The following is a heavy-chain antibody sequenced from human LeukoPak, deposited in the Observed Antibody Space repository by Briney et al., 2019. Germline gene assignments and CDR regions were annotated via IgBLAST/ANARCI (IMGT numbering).Heavy chain of an antibody. D-gene: IGHD3-16*02. V-gene: IGHV1-2*02. Sequence: GASVKVSCKASGNTFTGYYMHWVRQAPGQGLEWMGWINPNSGGTNYAQKFQGRVTMTRDTSISTAYMELSRLRSDDTAVYYCARGGPTYDYVWGSYRTHYYYGMDVWGQGTTVTVSS. CDR2: INPNSGGT. CDR3: ARGGPTYDYVWGSYRTHYYYGMDV. J-gene: IGHJ6*02. CDR1: GNTFTGYY.